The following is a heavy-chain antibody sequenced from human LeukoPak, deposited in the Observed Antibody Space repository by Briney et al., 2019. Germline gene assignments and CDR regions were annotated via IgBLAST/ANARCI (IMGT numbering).Heavy chain of an antibody. V-gene: IGHV4-39*01. Sequence: PSETLSLICTVSGGSISSSSYYWGWIRQPPGKGLEWIGSIYYSGSTYYNPSLKSRVTIFVDTSKNQFSLKLSSVTAADTAVYYCARLQGYYGSGSYHFDYWGQGTLVTVSS. CDR3: ARLQGYYGSGSYHFDY. J-gene: IGHJ4*02. D-gene: IGHD3-10*01. CDR1: GGSISSSSYY. CDR2: IYYSGST.